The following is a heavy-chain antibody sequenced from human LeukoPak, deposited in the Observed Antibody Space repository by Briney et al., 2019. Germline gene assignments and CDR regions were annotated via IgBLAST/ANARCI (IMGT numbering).Heavy chain of an antibody. D-gene: IGHD3-9*01. CDR3: ASGYYIQTYDY. V-gene: IGHV4-34*01. CDR1: GGSFSGYY. Sequence: SETLSLTCAVYGGSFSGYYWSWIRQPPGKGLEWIGEINHSGSTNYNPSLKSRVTISVDTSKNQFSLKLSSVTAADTAVYYCASGYYIQTYDYWGQGTLVTVSS. CDR2: INHSGST. J-gene: IGHJ4*02.